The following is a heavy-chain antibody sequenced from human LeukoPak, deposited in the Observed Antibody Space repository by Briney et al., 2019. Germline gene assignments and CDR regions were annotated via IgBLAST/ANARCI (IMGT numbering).Heavy chain of an antibody. D-gene: IGHD3-9*01. CDR1: EGTFSTYA. Sequence: GASVMVSCKAFEGTFSTYAISWVRQAPGQGLEWMGGIIPIFGTANYAQKFQGRVTITTDESTSTAYMELSSLRSEDTAVYYCARAQGRYDILTVFDFWGQGTLVTVSS. CDR3: ARAQGRYDILTVFDF. J-gene: IGHJ4*02. CDR2: IIPIFGTA. V-gene: IGHV1-69*05.